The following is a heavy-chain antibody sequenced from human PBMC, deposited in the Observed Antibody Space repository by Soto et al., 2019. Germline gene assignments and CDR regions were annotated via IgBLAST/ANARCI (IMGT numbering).Heavy chain of an antibody. Sequence: PSETLSLTCTVSGGSISNYYWSWIRQSPGKGLEWIGYSIYSGDSNYNPSLKSRVTISVDTSKNQFSLRLRSVTAADTAVYHCARHYKSTTTYYYLYMDVWGKGTTVTVSS. CDR3: ARHYKSTTTYYYLYMDV. CDR2: SIYSGDS. J-gene: IGHJ6*03. CDR1: GGSISNYY. V-gene: IGHV4-59*08. D-gene: IGHD2-2*01.